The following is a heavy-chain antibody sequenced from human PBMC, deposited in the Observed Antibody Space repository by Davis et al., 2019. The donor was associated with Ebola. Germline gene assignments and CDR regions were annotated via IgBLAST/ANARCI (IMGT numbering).Heavy chain of an antibody. CDR3: ARDMGWGSSASFDI. CDR1: GFTFNNYL. J-gene: IGHJ3*02. Sequence: GGSLRLSCVASGFTFNNYLVHWVRQAPGQGLEWLGFVSYDGNNQYYPDSVKGRFFVSRDNSKNTVYLQMNTLISDDTAVYYCARDMGWGSSASFDIWGQGTAVTVSS. CDR2: VSYDGNNQ. D-gene: IGHD7-27*01. V-gene: IGHV3-30*03.